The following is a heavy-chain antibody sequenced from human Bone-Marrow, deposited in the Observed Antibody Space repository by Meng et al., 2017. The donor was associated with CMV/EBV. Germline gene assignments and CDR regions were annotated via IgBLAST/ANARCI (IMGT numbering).Heavy chain of an antibody. J-gene: IGHJ4*02. Sequence: GGSLRLSCAASGFTFSSYSMNWVRQAPGKGLEWLSFIYYDGTNKYYADSVKGRFTISRDNSKNTLRLQMNSLRTEDTAMYYCAKDISLYDTGPIDYWGQGTLVTVSS. CDR1: GFTFSSYS. D-gene: IGHD3-22*01. CDR2: IYYDGTNK. V-gene: IGHV3-30*02. CDR3: AKDISLYDTGPIDY.